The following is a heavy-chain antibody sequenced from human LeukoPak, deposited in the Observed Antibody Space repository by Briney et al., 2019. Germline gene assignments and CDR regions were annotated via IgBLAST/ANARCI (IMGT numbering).Heavy chain of an antibody. CDR1: GGTFSSYA. CDR3: ARDRGIEAAGPFDY. J-gene: IGHJ4*02. D-gene: IGHD6-13*01. Sequence: ASVKVSCKASGGTFSSYAISWVRQAPGQGLEWMGIINPSGGSTSYAQKFQGRVTMTRDTSTSTVYMELSSLRSEDTAVYYCARDRGIEAAGPFDYWGQGTLVTVSS. V-gene: IGHV1-46*01. CDR2: INPSGGST.